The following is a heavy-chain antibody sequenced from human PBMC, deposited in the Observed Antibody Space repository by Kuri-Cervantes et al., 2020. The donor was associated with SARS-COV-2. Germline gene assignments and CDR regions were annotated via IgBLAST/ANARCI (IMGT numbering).Heavy chain of an antibody. Sequence: GESLKISCTVSGFTLSSYHMSWVRQAPGKGPEWISYISITSGAIYYADSVKGRFTISRDNAKNSLYLQMNSLRAEDTAVYYCARVGVRRRGSGYYYYYYMDVWGKGTTVTVSS. D-gene: IGHD3-10*01. CDR2: ISITSGAI. J-gene: IGHJ6*03. CDR3: ARVGVRRRGSGYYYYYYMDV. V-gene: IGHV3-48*01. CDR1: GFTLSSYH.